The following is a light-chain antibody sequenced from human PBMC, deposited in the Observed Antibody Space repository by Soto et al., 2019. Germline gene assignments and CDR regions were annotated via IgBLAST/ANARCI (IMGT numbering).Light chain of an antibody. Sequence: QSVLTQSPSASASLGASVKLTCTLSSGHSSYAIAWHQQQPEKGPRYLMKFNSDGSHSKGDGIPDRFSGSSSGAERYLTISSLQSEDEADYYCQTWGTGVIFGGGTQLTVL. J-gene: IGLJ2*01. CDR2: FNSDGSH. CDR3: QTWGTGVI. CDR1: SGHSSYA. V-gene: IGLV4-69*01.